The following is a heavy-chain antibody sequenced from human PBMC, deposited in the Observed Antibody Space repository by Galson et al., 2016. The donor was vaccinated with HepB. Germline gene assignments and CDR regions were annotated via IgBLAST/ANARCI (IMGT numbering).Heavy chain of an antibody. Sequence: SLRLSCAASGFSFSNFAMHWVRQAPGKGLEWVSIIAYDRRYKYYSDSVKGRFTISRDDSRNTLYLQMNSLRTEDTGVYFCAKERRGYYHEHWGQGTLVTVSS. V-gene: IGHV3-30*18. CDR1: GFSFSNFA. CDR2: IAYDRRYK. CDR3: AKERRGYYHEH. J-gene: IGHJ4*02. D-gene: IGHD3-3*01.